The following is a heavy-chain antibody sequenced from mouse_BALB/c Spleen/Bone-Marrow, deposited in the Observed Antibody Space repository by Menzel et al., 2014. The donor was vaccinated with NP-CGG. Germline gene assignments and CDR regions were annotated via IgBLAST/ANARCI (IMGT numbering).Heavy chain of an antibody. J-gene: IGHJ4*01. Sequence: EVQRVESGGDLVQPGGSLKLSCAASGFTFSSYGMSWVRQTPDKRLELVATINSNGGSTYYPDSVKGRFTISRDNAKNTLYLQMSSLKSEDTAMYYCARDYYGSSYAMDYWGQGTSVTVSS. CDR1: GFTFSSYG. CDR2: INSNGGST. D-gene: IGHD1-1*01. CDR3: ARDYYGSSYAMDY. V-gene: IGHV5-6-3*01.